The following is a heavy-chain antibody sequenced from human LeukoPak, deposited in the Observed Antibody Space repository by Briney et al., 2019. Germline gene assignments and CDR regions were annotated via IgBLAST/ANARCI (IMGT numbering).Heavy chain of an antibody. CDR2: MYPGDSDV. D-gene: IGHD6-19*01. CDR1: GYTFTNYW. Sequence: SGGSLRLSCTATGYTFTNYWIAWVRQMPGRGLEWLGMMYPGDSDVRYSSSFAGQITISVDRATNTTHLQWSSLKASDTGIYFCARRRYSSGPADYWGQGTQVNASS. CDR3: ARRRYSSGPADY. V-gene: IGHV5-51*01. J-gene: IGHJ4*02.